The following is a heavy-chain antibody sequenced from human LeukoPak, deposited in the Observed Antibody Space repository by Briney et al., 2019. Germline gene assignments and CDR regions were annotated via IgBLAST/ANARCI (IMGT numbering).Heavy chain of an antibody. CDR1: GYSFNSNW. CDR3: ARLGVFCSGGGSYPNWFDP. CDR2: IYPADSDT. Sequence: GESLKISCKGSGYSFNSNWIGWVRQMPGKGLEWMAIIYPADSDTRYSPSFQGQVTISADKSLSTAYLQWSSLKASDTAMYYCARLGVFCSGGGSYPNWFDPWGQGTLVTVSS. V-gene: IGHV5-51*01. D-gene: IGHD2-15*01. J-gene: IGHJ5*02.